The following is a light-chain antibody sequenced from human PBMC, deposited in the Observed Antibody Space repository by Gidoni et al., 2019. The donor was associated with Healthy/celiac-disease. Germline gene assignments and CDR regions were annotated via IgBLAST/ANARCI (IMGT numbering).Light chain of an antibody. CDR1: QGISSY. CDR3: QQLNSYSFT. Sequence: DIQLTQSPSFLSSSVGDRVTITCRASQGISSYLAWYQQKPGKAPKLLIYAASTLQSGVPSRVSGSGYGTEFTLTISSLQPEDFATYYCQQLNSYSFTFXXXTRLEIK. V-gene: IGKV1-9*01. CDR2: AAS. J-gene: IGKJ5*01.